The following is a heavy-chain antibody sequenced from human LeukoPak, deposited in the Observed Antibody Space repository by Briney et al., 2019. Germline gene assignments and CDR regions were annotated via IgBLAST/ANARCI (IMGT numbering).Heavy chain of an antibody. D-gene: IGHD5-18*01. V-gene: IGHV5-51*01. J-gene: IGHJ4*02. CDR1: GYNFTTYW. Sequence: GESLKISCKGSGYNFTTYWIGWVRQMPGKGLEWMGIIYPADSDTRYSPSFQGQVTISADKTIRTAYLQWSSLKSSDTATYYWERGGYSYGPFDYWGQGTLVTVSS. CDR2: IYPADSDT. CDR3: ERGGYSYGPFDY.